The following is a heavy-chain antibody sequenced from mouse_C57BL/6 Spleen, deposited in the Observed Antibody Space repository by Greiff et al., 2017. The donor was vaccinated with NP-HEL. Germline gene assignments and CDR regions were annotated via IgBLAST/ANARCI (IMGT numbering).Heavy chain of an antibody. CDR2: IHPSDSET. CDR3: GREGNDYDGDYYAMDY. D-gene: IGHD2-4*01. V-gene: IGHV1-52*01. Sequence: VQLQQPGAELVRPGSSVKLSCKASGYTFTSYWMHWVKQRPIQGLEWIGNIHPSDSETHYNQKFKDKATLTVDKSSSTAYMQLSSLTSEDSAVYYCGREGNDYDGDYYAMDYWGQGTSVTVSS. J-gene: IGHJ4*01. CDR1: GYTFTSYW.